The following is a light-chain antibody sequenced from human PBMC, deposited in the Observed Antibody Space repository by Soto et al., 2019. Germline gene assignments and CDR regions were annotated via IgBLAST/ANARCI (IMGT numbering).Light chain of an antibody. J-gene: IGLJ1*01. V-gene: IGLV2-14*01. Sequence: QSVLTQPASVSGSPGQSITISCTGTSSDVGAYNYVSWYQHHPGKVPKLLIYEVTNRPSGVSDRFSGSRSGNTASLTISGLQAEDEAVYYSSPRPDSTTLFVFGTRPKATV. CDR1: SSDVGAYNY. CDR2: EVT. CDR3: SPRPDSTTLFV.